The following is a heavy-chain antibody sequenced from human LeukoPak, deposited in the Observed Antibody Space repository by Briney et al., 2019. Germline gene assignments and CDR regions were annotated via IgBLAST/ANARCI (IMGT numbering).Heavy chain of an antibody. CDR1: GGSISSYY. D-gene: IGHD1-26*01. CDR2: IYYTGST. Sequence: PSETLSLTCFVSGGSISSYYWSWIRQPPGKGLEWIGYIYYTGSTNYNPSLKSRVTISVDTSKNQLSLKLRSVTAADTAVYYCARQDSGTYLNPLDIWGQGTVVTVSS. J-gene: IGHJ3*02. CDR3: ARQDSGTYLNPLDI. V-gene: IGHV4-59*08.